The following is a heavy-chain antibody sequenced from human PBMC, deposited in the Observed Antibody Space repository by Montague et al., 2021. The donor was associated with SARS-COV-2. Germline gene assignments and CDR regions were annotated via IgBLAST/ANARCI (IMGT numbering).Heavy chain of an antibody. Sequence: SLRLSCAASGFTFSSYEMNWVRQAPGKGLEWVSYISSSGSTIYYADSVKGRFAISGDNAKNSLYLQMNSLRAEDTAVYYCARGEENYDILTGYHKDYYYYYGMDVWGQGTTVTVSS. CDR3: ARGEENYDILTGYHKDYYYYYGMDV. V-gene: IGHV3-48*03. CDR1: GFTFSSYE. J-gene: IGHJ6*02. CDR2: ISSSGSTI. D-gene: IGHD3-9*01.